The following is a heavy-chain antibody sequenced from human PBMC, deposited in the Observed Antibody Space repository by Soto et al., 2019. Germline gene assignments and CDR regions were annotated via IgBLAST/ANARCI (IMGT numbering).Heavy chain of an antibody. V-gene: IGHV4-30-4*01. J-gene: IGHJ5*01. CDR1: GASIQNGGQF. CDR3: AKGTNSEKVDS. D-gene: IGHD1-7*01. CDR2: IHNSGSP. Sequence: QVQLQESGPGLVRPSQTLSLTCSVSGASIQNGGQFWSWIRQSPGKGLEWIGHIHNSGSPYNNPSLRSRVTIPADMPMRQSSLAPTTVTAADTAVYYAAKGTNSEKVDSGGHGSLVTVAS.